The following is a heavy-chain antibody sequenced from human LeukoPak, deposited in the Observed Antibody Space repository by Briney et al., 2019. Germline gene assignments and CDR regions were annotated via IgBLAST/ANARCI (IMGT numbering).Heavy chain of an antibody. CDR3: ARGAPVAIFGAGYDEYFEY. Sequence: GAAVTVSCKTSGYTFDNDEINCVRQAAGQGLECMGWINADSGNTGYAHKFKGRVTMARNTSMTPAYLELTGLTSGDTAIYYCARGAPVAIFGAGYDEYFEYWGQGTVVIVSS. J-gene: IGHJ4*02. V-gene: IGHV1-8*01. D-gene: IGHD3-3*01. CDR2: INADSGNT. CDR1: GYTFDNDE.